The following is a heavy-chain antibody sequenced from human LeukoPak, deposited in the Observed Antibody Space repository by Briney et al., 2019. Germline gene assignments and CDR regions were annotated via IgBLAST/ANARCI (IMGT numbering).Heavy chain of an antibody. CDR1: GLTFHDYA. D-gene: IGHD2-21*01. CDR3: AKQPYNYYYLDV. Sequence: GGSLRLSCAISGLTFHDYAMTWVRQAPGKGLEWVSTIVGDSSKTYYADSVKGRFTISRDNSNYMLFLHMNSLRAEDTAIYYCAKQPYNYYYLDVWGKGTTVTVSS. J-gene: IGHJ6*03. CDR2: IVGDSSKT. V-gene: IGHV3-23*01.